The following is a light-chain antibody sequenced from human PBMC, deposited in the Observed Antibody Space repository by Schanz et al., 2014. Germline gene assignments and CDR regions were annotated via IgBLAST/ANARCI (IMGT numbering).Light chain of an antibody. Sequence: QSALTQPASVSGSPGQSITISCTGSSSDVGSYDLVSWYQQHPGKAPKFMIYEVSKRPSGVSNRFSGSKSGNTASLTISGLQAEDEADYYCCSYAGTSTYVLFGGGTKLTVL. V-gene: IGLV2-23*02. J-gene: IGLJ2*01. CDR1: SSDVGSYDL. CDR2: EVS. CDR3: CSYAGTSTYVL.